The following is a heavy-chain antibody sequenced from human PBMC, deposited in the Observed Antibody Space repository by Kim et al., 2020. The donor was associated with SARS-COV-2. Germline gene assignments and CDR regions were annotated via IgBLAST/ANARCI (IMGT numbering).Heavy chain of an antibody. CDR2: ISYDGSNK. CDR1: GFTFSSYA. J-gene: IGHJ6*02. CDR3: ARASFGSYYYGMDV. V-gene: IGHV3-30-3*01. Sequence: GGSLRLSCAASGFTFSSYAMHWVRQAPGKGLEWVAVISYDGSNKYYADSVKGRLTISRDNSKNTLYLQMNSLRAEDTAVYYCARASFGSYYYGMDVWGQGTTATVSS. D-gene: IGHD3-3*01.